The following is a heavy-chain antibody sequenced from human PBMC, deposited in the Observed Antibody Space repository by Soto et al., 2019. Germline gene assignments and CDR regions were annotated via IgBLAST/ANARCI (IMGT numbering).Heavy chain of an antibody. D-gene: IGHD3-22*01. CDR3: ARLTTFYFDTSGYGMDV. CDR2: IYPSDSDT. J-gene: IGHJ6*02. Sequence: PGESLKISCEGSGYNFDIHWIAWVRQMPGKXLEWMGVIYPSDSDTRYSPSFQGQVTISVDKSISTAYLQWSSLKVSDTAMYYCARLTTFYFDTSGYGMDVWGQGTTVTVSS. CDR1: GYNFDIHW. V-gene: IGHV5-51*01.